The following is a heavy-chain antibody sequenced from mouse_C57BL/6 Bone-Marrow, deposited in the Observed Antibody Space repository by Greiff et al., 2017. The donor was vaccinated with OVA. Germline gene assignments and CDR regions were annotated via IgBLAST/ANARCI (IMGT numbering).Heavy chain of an antibody. Sequence: VQLQQSGAELVRPGASVTLSCKASGYTFTDYEMHWVKQTPVHGLEWIGAIDPETGGTAYNQKFKGKAILTADKSSSTAYMELRSLTSEDSAVYYCTSPIYYYGSSLYYYAMDYWGQGTSVTVSS. CDR1: GYTFTDYE. V-gene: IGHV1-15*01. CDR2: IDPETGGT. CDR3: TSPIYYYGSSLYYYAMDY. D-gene: IGHD1-1*01. J-gene: IGHJ4*01.